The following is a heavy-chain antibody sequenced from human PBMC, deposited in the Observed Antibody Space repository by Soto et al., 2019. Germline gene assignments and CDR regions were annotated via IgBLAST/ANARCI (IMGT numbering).Heavy chain of an antibody. V-gene: IGHV1-69*06. CDR3: ARSEGGYFYGMDV. Sequence: SVKVSCKASGGNFASYAVFWVRQAPGQGLEWMGGIIPIFGTPTYAQKFQGRVTIKADKPTNTAYMEMNSLTFEDTAVYYCARSEGGYFYGMDVWGQGTTVTVSS. D-gene: IGHD3-9*01. CDR2: IIPIFGTP. J-gene: IGHJ6*02. CDR1: GGNFASYA.